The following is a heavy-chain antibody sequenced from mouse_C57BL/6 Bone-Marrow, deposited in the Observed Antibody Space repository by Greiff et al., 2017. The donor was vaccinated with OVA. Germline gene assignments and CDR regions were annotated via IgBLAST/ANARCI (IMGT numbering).Heavy chain of an antibody. V-gene: IGHV1-15*01. CDR3: TRDSSYYWYFDV. CDR2: IDPETGGT. D-gene: IGHD1-1*01. J-gene: IGHJ1*03. CDR1: GYTFSDYE. Sequence: QVQLQQSGAELVRPGASVTLSCKASGYTFSDYEMHWVKQTPVHGLEWIGAIDPETGGTAYNQKFKGKAILTADKSSSTAYMELRSLTSEDSAVYYCTRDSSYYWYFDVWGTGTTVTVSS.